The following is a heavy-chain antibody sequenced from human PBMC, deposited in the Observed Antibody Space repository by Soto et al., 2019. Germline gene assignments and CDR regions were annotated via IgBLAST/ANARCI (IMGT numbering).Heavy chain of an antibody. Sequence: QVQLVESGGGVVQPGRSLRLSCAASGFTFSSYGMHWVRQAPGKGLEWVAVIWYDGSNKYYADSVEGRFTISRDNSKNTLYLQMNSLRAEDTAVYYCARDGLQLPDGMDVWGQGTTVTVSS. V-gene: IGHV3-33*01. CDR3: ARDGLQLPDGMDV. D-gene: IGHD1-1*01. CDR2: IWYDGSNK. J-gene: IGHJ6*02. CDR1: GFTFSSYG.